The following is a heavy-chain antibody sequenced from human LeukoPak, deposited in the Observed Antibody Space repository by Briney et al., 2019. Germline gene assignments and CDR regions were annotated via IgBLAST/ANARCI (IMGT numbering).Heavy chain of an antibody. CDR1: EFTFSSYS. CDR3: AREGSGDDAFDI. CDR2: IYSGGST. D-gene: IGHD3-10*01. V-gene: IGHV3-66*01. Sequence: GGSLRLSCAASEFTFSSYSMNWVRQAPGKGLEWVSVIYSGGSTYYADSVKGRFTISRDNSKNTLYLQMNSLRAEDTAVYYCAREGSGDDAFDIWGQGTMVTVSS. J-gene: IGHJ3*02.